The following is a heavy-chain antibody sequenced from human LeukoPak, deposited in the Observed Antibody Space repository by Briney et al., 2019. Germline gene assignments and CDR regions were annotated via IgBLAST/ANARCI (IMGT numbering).Heavy chain of an antibody. Sequence: GGSLRLSCAASGFTFSSYAMSWVRQAPGKGLEWVPAISGSGGSTYYADSVKGRFTISRDNSKNTLYLQMNSLRAEDTAVYYCAKDHCSSTSCYCDYWGQGTLVTVSS. V-gene: IGHV3-23*01. CDR1: GFTFSSYA. D-gene: IGHD2-2*01. CDR2: ISGSGGST. J-gene: IGHJ4*02. CDR3: AKDHCSSTSCYCDY.